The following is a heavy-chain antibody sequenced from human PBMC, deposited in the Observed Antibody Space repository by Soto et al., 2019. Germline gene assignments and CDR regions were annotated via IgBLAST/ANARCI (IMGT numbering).Heavy chain of an antibody. CDR1: GGTFSSYA. J-gene: IGHJ4*02. V-gene: IGHV1-69*01. D-gene: IGHD2-21*02. Sequence: QVQLVQSGAEVKKPGSSVKVSCKASGGTFSSYAISWVRQAPGQGLEWMGGIIPIFGTANYAQKFQGSVTITADESTSTAYMELSSLRSEDTAVYYCARDRTVVTPSCCYFDYWGQGTLVTVSS. CDR3: ARDRTVVTPSCCYFDY. CDR2: IIPIFGTA.